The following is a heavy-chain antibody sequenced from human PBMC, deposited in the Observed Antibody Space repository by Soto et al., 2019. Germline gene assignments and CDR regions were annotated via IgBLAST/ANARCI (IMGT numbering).Heavy chain of an antibody. CDR2: IYYSGST. CDR1: NVSITTGGFF. V-gene: IGHV4-31*11. D-gene: IGHD2-21*01. J-gene: IGHJ4*02. Sequence: QVQLQESGPGLVIPSETLSLTCAVSNVSITTGGFFWTWIRQFPGKGLEWIGHIYYSGSTYYNPSLRSRRTISADTSQNQFSLRLNSVTAADTAVYYCARGNGWHHIGKGTYKGLDCWGQGTLVTVPP. CDR3: ARGNGWHHIGKGTYKGLDC.